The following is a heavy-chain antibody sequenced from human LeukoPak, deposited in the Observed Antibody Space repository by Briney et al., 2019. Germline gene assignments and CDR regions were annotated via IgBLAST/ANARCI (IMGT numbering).Heavy chain of an antibody. CDR1: GGSISSGDYY. J-gene: IGHJ6*02. Sequence: PSQTLSLTCTVSGGSISSGDYYWSWIRQPPGKGLEWIGYIYCSGSTYYNPSLKSRVTISVDTSKNQFSLKLSSVTAADTAVYYCARGYSGYDLFYYYYYGMDVWGQGTTVTVSS. V-gene: IGHV4-30-4*01. CDR3: ARGYSGYDLFYYYYYGMDV. D-gene: IGHD5-12*01. CDR2: IYCSGST.